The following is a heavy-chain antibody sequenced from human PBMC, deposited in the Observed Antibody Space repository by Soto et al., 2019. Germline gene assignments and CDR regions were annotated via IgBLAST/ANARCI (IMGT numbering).Heavy chain of an antibody. Sequence: QVQLVESGGGVVQPGRSLRLSCAASGFTFTAYAMHWVRQAPGKGLEWVAVISYDGSNNFYADSVKGRFTISRDNSKNTLDLQMNSLRAEDTDVYYCARGGGYYDMLTGPFDYWGPGTLVTVSS. CDR1: GFTFTAYA. D-gene: IGHD3-9*01. J-gene: IGHJ4*02. V-gene: IGHV3-30-3*01. CDR2: ISYDGSNN. CDR3: ARGGGYYDMLTGPFDY.